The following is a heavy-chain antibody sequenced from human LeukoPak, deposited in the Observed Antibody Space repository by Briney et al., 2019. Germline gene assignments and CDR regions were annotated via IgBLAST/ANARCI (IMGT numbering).Heavy chain of an antibody. Sequence: SETLSLTCTVSGDSISFYYWSWIRQPPGKGLEWIGYIYYSGSTNYNPSLKSRVTMLIDTSKNQFSLKLSSVIAADTAVYYCARGQGYGLLNALDDWGQGTLVTVSS. CDR3: ARGQGYGLLNALDD. J-gene: IGHJ4*02. V-gene: IGHV4-59*01. CDR1: GDSISFYY. D-gene: IGHD3-10*01. CDR2: IYYSGST.